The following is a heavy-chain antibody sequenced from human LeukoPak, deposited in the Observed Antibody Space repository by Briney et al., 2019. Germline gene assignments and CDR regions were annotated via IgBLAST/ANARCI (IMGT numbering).Heavy chain of an antibody. V-gene: IGHV3-23*01. CDR2: ISGSGGST. J-gene: IGHJ4*02. Sequence: PGGSLRLSCAASGFTFSNNAMHWVRQAPGKGLEWVSAISGSGGSTYYADSVKGRFTISRDNSKNTLYLQMNSLRAEDTAVYYCAKTPYGDYAGGYFDYWGQGTLVTVSS. CDR1: GFTFSNNA. D-gene: IGHD4-17*01. CDR3: AKTPYGDYAGGYFDY.